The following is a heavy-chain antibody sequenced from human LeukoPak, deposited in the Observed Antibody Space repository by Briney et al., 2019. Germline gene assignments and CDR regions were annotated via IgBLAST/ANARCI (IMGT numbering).Heavy chain of an antibody. J-gene: IGHJ3*02. CDR2: IYHSGST. D-gene: IGHD5-12*01. CDR3: ASGYTGYDRDSFDI. Sequence: SETLSLTCAVSGGSISSGGYSWSWVRQPPGEGLEWVGYIYHSGSTYYNPSLQSRVTISLDRSKNQFSLKLSSMTAADTAVYYCASGYTGYDRDSFDIWGQGTMVTASS. V-gene: IGHV4-30-2*01. CDR1: GGSISSGGYS.